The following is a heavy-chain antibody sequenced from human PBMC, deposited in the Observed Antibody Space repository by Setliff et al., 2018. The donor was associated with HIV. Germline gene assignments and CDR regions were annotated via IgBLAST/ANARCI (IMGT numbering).Heavy chain of an antibody. CDR3: ARSRGIGNYHIDV. CDR2: ISYRSSYI. D-gene: IGHD3-10*01. CDR1: GFTFSTSC. J-gene: IGHJ6*03. Sequence: GGSLRLSCAASGFTFSTSCMHWVRRAPGKGLEWISSISYRSSYIYYSDSVKGRFTISRDDAENSLFLQLDSLRDEDTAVYYCARSRGIGNYHIDVWGTGTTVTVSS. V-gene: IGHV3-21*01.